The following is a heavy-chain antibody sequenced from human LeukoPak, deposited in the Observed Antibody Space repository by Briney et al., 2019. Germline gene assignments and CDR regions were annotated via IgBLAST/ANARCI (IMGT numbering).Heavy chain of an antibody. CDR1: GFTFSSYS. CDR3: ARRYCSSTNCYAFDY. Sequence: GGSLRLSCAASGFTFSSYSINWVRQAPGQGLEWVSSISGSSTYIYYAGSVKGRFTISRDNAKNSLYLQMNSLRAEDTAVYYCARRYCSSTNCYAFDYWGQGTLVTVSS. CDR2: ISGSSTYI. V-gene: IGHV3-21*01. D-gene: IGHD2-2*01. J-gene: IGHJ4*02.